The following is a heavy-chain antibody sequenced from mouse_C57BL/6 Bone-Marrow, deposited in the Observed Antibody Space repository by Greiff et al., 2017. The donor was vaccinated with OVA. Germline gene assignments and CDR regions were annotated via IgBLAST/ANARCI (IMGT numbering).Heavy chain of an antibody. Sequence: EVQVVESGGGLVQSGRSLRLSCATSGFTFSDFYMEWVRHAPGTGLEWIAASRNKANDYTTEYSASVKGRFIVSRDTSQSILYLQMNALRAEDTAIYYCARDAWFAYWGQGTLVTVSA. CDR2: SRNKANDYTT. CDR3: ARDAWFAY. V-gene: IGHV7-1*01. CDR1: GFTFSDFY. J-gene: IGHJ3*01.